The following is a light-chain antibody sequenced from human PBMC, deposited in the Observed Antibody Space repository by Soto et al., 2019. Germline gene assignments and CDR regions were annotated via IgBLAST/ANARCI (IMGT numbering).Light chain of an antibody. CDR2: DVS. Sequence: EIVLTQSPVTLSLSRGERATLSCRVSQSAQISLGWYQQKPGQAPRLLIYDVSTRETGVPARFSGSGSGTECTLTISSPQSEDFEVYDCQQYNNWPPTFGQGTKVDIK. J-gene: IGKJ1*01. V-gene: IGKV3-15*01. CDR1: QSAQIS. CDR3: QQYNNWPPT.